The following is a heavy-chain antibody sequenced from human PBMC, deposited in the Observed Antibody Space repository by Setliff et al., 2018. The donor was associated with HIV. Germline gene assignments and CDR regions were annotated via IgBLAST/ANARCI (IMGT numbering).Heavy chain of an antibody. D-gene: IGHD6-13*01. CDR2: INPNSGGT. CDR3: ARDPGYKSSWYGAFDI. CDR1: GYTFTSYY. J-gene: IGHJ3*02. V-gene: IGHV1-2*02. Sequence: ASVKVSCKASGYTFTSYYIHWVRQAPGQGLEWMGWINPNSGGTNYAQKFQVRVTMTRDTSISTAFMDLSRLRSDDTAVYYCARDPGYKSSWYGAFDIWGQGTMVTVSS.